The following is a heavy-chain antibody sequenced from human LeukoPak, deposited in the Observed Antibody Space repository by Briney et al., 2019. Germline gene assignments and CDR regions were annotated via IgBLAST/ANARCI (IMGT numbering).Heavy chain of an antibody. J-gene: IGHJ4*02. CDR3: ARGGTFAGTPFLFGS. V-gene: IGHV4-59*01. CDR1: GDSTNNSY. CDR2: INFIGAT. Sequence: SGTLSLTCSVSGDSTNNSYWIWMRQPPGKGLEWIGYINFIGATDYNPSLKSRVSMSIDTSKNQFSLKVTSMTAADTAVYFCARGGTFAGTPFLFGSWGQGILVSVSS. D-gene: IGHD6-13*01.